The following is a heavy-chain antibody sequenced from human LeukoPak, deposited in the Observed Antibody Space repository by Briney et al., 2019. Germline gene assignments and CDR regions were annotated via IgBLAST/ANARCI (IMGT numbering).Heavy chain of an antibody. CDR3: ARGRITMVL. V-gene: IGHV4-34*01. CDR1: GGSFSGYY. CDR2: INHGGST. J-gene: IGHJ4*02. D-gene: IGHD3-10*01. Sequence: PSETLSLTCAVYGGSFSGYYWSWIRQPPGKGLEWIGKINHGGSTTYNPSLKSRVTISVDTSKNQFSLKLSSVTAADTAVYYCARGRITMVLWGQGTLVTVSS.